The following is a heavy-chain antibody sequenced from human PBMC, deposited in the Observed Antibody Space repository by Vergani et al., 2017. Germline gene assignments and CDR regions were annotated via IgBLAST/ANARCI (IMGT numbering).Heavy chain of an antibody. Sequence: QVQLVQSGAEVKKPGASVKVSCKASGYTFTSYAMHWVRQAPGQRLEWMGWINAGNGNTKYSQKFQGRVTITRDTSASTAYMELSSLRSEATAVYYCARVGAVAGPYYFDYWGQGTLVTVSS. J-gene: IGHJ4*02. CDR2: INAGNGNT. D-gene: IGHD6-19*01. V-gene: IGHV1-3*01. CDR3: ARVGAVAGPYYFDY. CDR1: GYTFTSYA.